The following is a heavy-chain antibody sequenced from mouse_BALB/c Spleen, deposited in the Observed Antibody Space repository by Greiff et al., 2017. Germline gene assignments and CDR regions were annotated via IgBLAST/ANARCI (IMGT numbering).Heavy chain of an antibody. CDR1: GFTFSDYG. Sequence: EVKLVESGGGLVQPGGSRKLSCAASGFTFSDYGMAWVRQAPGKGPEWVAFISNLAYSIYYADTVTGRFTISRENAKNTLYLEMSSLRSEDTAMYYCARDGGYFDYWGQGTTLTVSS. CDR3: ARDGGYFDY. CDR2: ISNLAYSI. V-gene: IGHV5-15*02. J-gene: IGHJ2*01. D-gene: IGHD1-1*02.